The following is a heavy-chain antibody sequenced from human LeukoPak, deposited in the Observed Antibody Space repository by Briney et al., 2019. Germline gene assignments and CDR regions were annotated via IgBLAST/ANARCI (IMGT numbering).Heavy chain of an antibody. J-gene: IGHJ4*02. D-gene: IGHD7-27*01. V-gene: IGHV3-33*01. CDR3: ARNWGTDY. CDR1: GFTFNSYD. CDR2: IWYDGSNK. Sequence: GGSLRLPCAASGFTFNSYDMHWIRQAPGKGLEWVALIWYDGSNKYYADSVKGRFTISRDNSKNTLNLQMNSLRAEDTAVYYCARNWGTDYWGQGTLVTVSS.